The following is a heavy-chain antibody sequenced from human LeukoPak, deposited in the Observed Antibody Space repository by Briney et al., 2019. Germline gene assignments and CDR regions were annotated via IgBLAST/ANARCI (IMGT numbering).Heavy chain of an antibody. CDR2: ISYDGSNK. J-gene: IGHJ4*02. Sequence: GRSLRLSCAASGFTFSSYGMHWVRQAPGKGLEWVAVISYDGSNKYYADSVKSRFTISRDNSKNTLYLQMNSLRAEDTAVYYCAKDQDWRGIAVAGTPCDYWGQGTLVTVSS. CDR3: AKDQDWRGIAVAGTPCDY. V-gene: IGHV3-30*18. D-gene: IGHD6-19*01. CDR1: GFTFSSYG.